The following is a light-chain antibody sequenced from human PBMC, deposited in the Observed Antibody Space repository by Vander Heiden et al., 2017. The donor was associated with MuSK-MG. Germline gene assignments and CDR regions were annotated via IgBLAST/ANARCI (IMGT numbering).Light chain of an antibody. CDR2: DVS. Sequence: QSALTQPASVSGSPGQSITISCTGTSSDVGSYNYVSWYQQHPGKAPKLRIYDVSNRPSGVSNRFSGSKSGNTASLTISGLQAEDEADYYCSSYTSSITDVFGTGTKVTVL. CDR1: SSDVGSYNY. J-gene: IGLJ1*01. CDR3: SSYTSSITDV. V-gene: IGLV2-14*03.